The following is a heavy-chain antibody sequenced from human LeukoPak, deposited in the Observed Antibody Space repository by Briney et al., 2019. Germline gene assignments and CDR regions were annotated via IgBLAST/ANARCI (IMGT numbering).Heavy chain of an antibody. CDR3: ARRRRDGYNLRYFDY. CDR2: INHSGST. CDR1: GGSFSGYY. Sequence: PSETLSLTCAVSGGSFSGYYWSWIRQPPGKGLEWIREINHSGSTNYNPSLKSRVTISVDTSKNQFSLKLSSVTAADTAVYYCARRRRDGYNLRYFDYWGQGTLVTVSS. D-gene: IGHD5-24*01. J-gene: IGHJ4*02. V-gene: IGHV4-34*01.